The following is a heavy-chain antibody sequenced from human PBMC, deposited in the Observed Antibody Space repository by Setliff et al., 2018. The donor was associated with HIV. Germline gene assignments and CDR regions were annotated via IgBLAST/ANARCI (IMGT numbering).Heavy chain of an antibody. CDR2: LDPEDGET. CDR1: GYSLTDLS. V-gene: IGHV1-24*01. Sequence: GASVKVSCKVSGYSLTDLSIHWVRQAPGKGLEWMGGLDPEDGETVYAQKLQGRVTMTEDTSTDTAYMELSSLRSEDTAMYYCATIRAYYYDSSGQEYFQYWGHGTLVTVSS. J-gene: IGHJ1*01. CDR3: ATIRAYYYDSSGQEYFQY. D-gene: IGHD3-22*01.